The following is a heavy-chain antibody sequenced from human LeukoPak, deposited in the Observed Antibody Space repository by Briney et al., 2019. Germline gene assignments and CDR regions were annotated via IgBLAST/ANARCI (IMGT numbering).Heavy chain of an antibody. CDR1: GFTFDDYG. D-gene: IGHD6-6*01. CDR3: ARARSSSSPRGYFDY. J-gene: IGHJ4*02. Sequence: VGSLRLSCAASGFTFDDYGMSWVRQATGKGLEWVSGINWNGGSTGYADSVKGRFTISRDNAKNSLYLQMNSLRAEDTALYYCARARSSSSPRGYFDYWGQGTLVTVSS. CDR2: INWNGGST. V-gene: IGHV3-20*04.